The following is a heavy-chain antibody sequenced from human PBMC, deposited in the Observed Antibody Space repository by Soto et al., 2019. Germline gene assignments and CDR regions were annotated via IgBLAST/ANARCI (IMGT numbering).Heavy chain of an antibody. CDR3: AAAFYDSSGYLLFDY. D-gene: IGHD3-22*01. J-gene: IGHJ4*02. CDR1: GFTFTSSA. V-gene: IGHV1-58*01. CDR2: IVVGSGNT. Sequence: GASVKVSCKASGFTFTSSAVQWVRQARGQRLEWIGWIVVGSGNTNYAQKFQERVTITRDMSTSTDYMELSSLRSEDTAVYYCAAAFYDSSGYLLFDYWSQGTLVTVSS.